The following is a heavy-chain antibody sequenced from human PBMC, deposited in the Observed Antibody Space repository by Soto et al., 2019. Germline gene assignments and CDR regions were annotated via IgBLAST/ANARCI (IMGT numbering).Heavy chain of an antibody. J-gene: IGHJ5*02. D-gene: IGHD3-10*01. V-gene: IGHV5-51*01. CDR2: IYPGDSDT. Sequence: GESLQISCKGSGYSFTSYWIGWVRQMPGKGLEWMGIIYPGDSDTRYSPSFQGQVTISADKSISTAYLQWSSLKASDTAMYYCARHKPYYGSGSYYKSLDPWGQGTLVTVSS. CDR1: GYSFTSYW. CDR3: ARHKPYYGSGSYYKSLDP.